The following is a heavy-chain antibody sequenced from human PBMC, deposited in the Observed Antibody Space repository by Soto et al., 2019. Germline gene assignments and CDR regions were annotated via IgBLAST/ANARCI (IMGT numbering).Heavy chain of an antibody. CDR3: TTASDYDILTGYPLTHY. V-gene: IGHV3-15*07. CDR1: GFTFSNAW. J-gene: IGHJ4*02. D-gene: IGHD3-9*01. CDR2: IKSKTDGGTT. Sequence: PGGSLRLSCAASGFTFSNAWMNWVRQAPGKGLEWVGRIKSKTDGGTTDYAAPVEGRFTISRDDSKNTLYLQMNSLKTEDTAVYYCTTASDYDILTGYPLTHYWGQGTLVPVSS.